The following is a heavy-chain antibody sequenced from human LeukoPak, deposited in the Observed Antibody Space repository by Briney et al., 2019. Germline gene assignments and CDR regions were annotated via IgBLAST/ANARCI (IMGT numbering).Heavy chain of an antibody. D-gene: IGHD2-15*01. J-gene: IGHJ4*02. CDR2: IYTSGST. V-gene: IGHV4-4*07. CDR3: ARAPNPQLWGSAATYFDY. Sequence: PSETLSLTCTFSGGSISSYYWSWIRQPAGKGLEWIGRIYTSGSTNYNPSLKSRVPMSVDTSKNHFSLKLSSVTAADTAVYYCARAPNPQLWGSAATYFDYWGQGTLVTVSS. CDR1: GGSISSYY.